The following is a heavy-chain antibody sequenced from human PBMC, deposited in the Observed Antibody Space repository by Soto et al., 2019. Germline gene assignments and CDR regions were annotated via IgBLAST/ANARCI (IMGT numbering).Heavy chain of an antibody. CDR1: GGTFISDA. D-gene: IGHD5-18*01. CDR3: ARDLGYSYGYRTGYYGMDV. CDR2: ISPIFGTA. V-gene: IGHV1-69*13. Sequence: TPVKVSCKASGGTFISDAMSWVRQAPGQGLEWMGGISPIFGTANSAEKFKGSVTITADVSTRTAYMWLRHLASQDTAVYYCARDLGYSYGYRTGYYGMDVWGQGTTVTVSS. J-gene: IGHJ6*02.